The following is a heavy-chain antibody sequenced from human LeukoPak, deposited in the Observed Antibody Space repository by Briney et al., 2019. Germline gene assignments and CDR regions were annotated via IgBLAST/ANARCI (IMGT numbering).Heavy chain of an antibody. Sequence: GGSLRLSCAASGFTLSNYWMHWVRQAPGKGLEWVANIRQDGGETYYGDSVKGRFIISRDNAKNSLFLQMNRLRAEDTAVYYCATYSSLNTREFQYWGQGTLVTVSP. V-gene: IGHV3-7*01. J-gene: IGHJ1*01. CDR2: IRQDGGET. CDR1: GFTLSNYW. CDR3: ATYSSLNTREFQY. D-gene: IGHD3-22*01.